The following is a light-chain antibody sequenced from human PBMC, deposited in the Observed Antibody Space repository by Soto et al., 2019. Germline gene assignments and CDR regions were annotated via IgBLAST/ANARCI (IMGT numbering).Light chain of an antibody. CDR1: QSINNY. J-gene: IGKJ1*01. CDR3: QQYNSQWT. CDR2: AAS. Sequence: DIQMTRSPSSLSASVGDRVTITCRASQSINNYLNWYQQKPGKAPKLLIYAASSLQSGVPSRFSGSGSGTEFTLTISSLQPDDFATYYCQQYNSQWTFGQGTKVDIK. V-gene: IGKV1-39*01.